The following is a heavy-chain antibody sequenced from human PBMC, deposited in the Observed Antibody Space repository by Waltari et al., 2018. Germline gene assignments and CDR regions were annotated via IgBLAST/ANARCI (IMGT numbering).Heavy chain of an antibody. CDR1: GQSLSESS. CDR3: ALDREYEGWFDP. CDR2: YDPEDGET. J-gene: IGHJ5*02. D-gene: IGHD6-6*01. V-gene: IGHV1-24*01. Sequence: QVQLVQSGAEVRKPGASVKVSCNVSGQSLSESSIHWVRQAPGKGPEWMGGYDPEDGETTYAQKFKGRLSMTEDTDTADMELTSLQSDDTAVYYCALDREYEGWFDPWGQGTLVTVSS.